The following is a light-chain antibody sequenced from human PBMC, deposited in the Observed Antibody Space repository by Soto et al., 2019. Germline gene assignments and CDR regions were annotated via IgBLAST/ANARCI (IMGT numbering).Light chain of an antibody. CDR2: GNN. J-gene: IGLJ3*02. CDR3: QSYDSSLDGWV. V-gene: IGLV1-40*01. Sequence: QSVLTQPPSVSGAPGQRVTISCTGSSSNIEAGYAVHWYQQLPGTAPKLLIYGNNNRPSGVPDRFSGSKSGTSASLAITGLQAEDEADYYCQSYDSSLDGWVFGGGTKLTVL. CDR1: SSNIEAGYA.